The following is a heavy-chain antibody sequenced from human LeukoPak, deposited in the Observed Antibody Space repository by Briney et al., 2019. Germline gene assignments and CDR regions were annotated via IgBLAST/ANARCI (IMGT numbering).Heavy chain of an antibody. V-gene: IGHV3-30*18. CDR2: ISYDGSNK. J-gene: IGHJ6*04. CDR1: GFTFSSYG. Sequence: PGGSLRLSCAAFGFTFSSYGMHWVRQAPGKGLEWVAVISYDGSNKYYADSVKGRFTISRDNSKNTLYLHMNSLRAEDTAVYYCAKVRGQYSSSWYTRYYYYYGMDVWGKGTTVTVSS. D-gene: IGHD6-13*01. CDR3: AKVRGQYSSSWYTRYYYYYGMDV.